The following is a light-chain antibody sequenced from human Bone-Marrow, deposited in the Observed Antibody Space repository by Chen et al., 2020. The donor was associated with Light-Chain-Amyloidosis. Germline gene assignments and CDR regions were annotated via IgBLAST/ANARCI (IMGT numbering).Light chain of an antibody. CDR2: EDD. Sequence: NFMLTQPHSVSESPGKTAIISCTRSSGSIATNYVQRYQQRPGSSPTTVIYEDDQRPSGVPERFSGSIDRSSNSASLTISGLKTEDEADYYCQSYQGSSQGVFGGGTKLTVL. CDR1: SGSIATNY. J-gene: IGLJ3*02. V-gene: IGLV6-57*01. CDR3: QSYQGSSQGV.